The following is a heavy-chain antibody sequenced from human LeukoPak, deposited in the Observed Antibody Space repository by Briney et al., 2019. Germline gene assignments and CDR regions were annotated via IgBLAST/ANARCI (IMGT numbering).Heavy chain of an antibody. Sequence: PSETLSLTCTVSGGSLSSYYWSWIRQPPGKGLEWIGYIYYSGSTNYNPSLKSRVTISVDTSKNQFSLKLSSVTAADTAVYYCARDSDYGGNPAFDYWGQGTLVTVSS. D-gene: IGHD4-23*01. V-gene: IGHV4-59*01. CDR2: IYYSGST. J-gene: IGHJ4*02. CDR1: GGSLSSYY. CDR3: ARDSDYGGNPAFDY.